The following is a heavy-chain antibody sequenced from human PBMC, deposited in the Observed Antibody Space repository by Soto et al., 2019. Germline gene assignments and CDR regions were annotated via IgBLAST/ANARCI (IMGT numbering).Heavy chain of an antibody. J-gene: IGHJ4*02. D-gene: IGHD2-15*01. CDR2: IYYSGST. CDR3: ARVSCSGGSCYLYYFDY. Sequence: PSETMSLTCTVSGGSISSGGYYWSWIRQHPGKGLEWIGYIYYSGSTYYNPSLKSRVTISVDTSKNQFSLKLSSVTAADTAVYYCARVSCSGGSCYLYYFDYWGQGTLVTVSS. CDR1: GGSISSGGYY. V-gene: IGHV4-31*03.